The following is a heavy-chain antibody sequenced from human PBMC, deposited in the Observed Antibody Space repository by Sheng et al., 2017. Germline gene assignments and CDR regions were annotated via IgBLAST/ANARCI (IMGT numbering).Heavy chain of an antibody. V-gene: IGHV3-73*02. CDR2: IRDKGNNYAT. Sequence: EVQLMESGGGLVQPGGSRRKYSCAASGFTFSGSTMHWVRQAPGKGLQWVGRIRDKGNNYATAYAASLRGRFTISRDDSKNTTYLQMNSLKTEDTAVYYCTRHGSYGDPRWGQGTLVTVSS. CDR3: TRHGSYGDPR. D-gene: IGHD4-17*01. CDR1: GFTFSGST. J-gene: IGHJ4*02.